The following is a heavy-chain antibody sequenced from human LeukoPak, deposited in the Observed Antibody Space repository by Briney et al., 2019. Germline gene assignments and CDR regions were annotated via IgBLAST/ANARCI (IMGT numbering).Heavy chain of an antibody. CDR3: ASLDTLTEFDY. CDR1: GGTFSSNA. CDR2: IIPIFGTA. V-gene: IGHV1-69*01. Sequence: SSVKVSCKASGGTFSSNAISWVRQAPGQGLEWMGGIIPIFGTANYAQKFQGRVTITADESTSTAYMELSSLRSEDTAVYYCASLDTLTEFDYWGQGTLVTVSS. J-gene: IGHJ4*02.